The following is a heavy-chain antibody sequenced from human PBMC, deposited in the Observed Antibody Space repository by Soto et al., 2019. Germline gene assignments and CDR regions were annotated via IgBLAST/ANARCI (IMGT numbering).Heavy chain of an antibody. V-gene: IGHV6-1*01. D-gene: IGHD6-19*01. CDR3: ARGGEWLDVYYYYHVMDV. Sequence: TCAISGDSVSSNSAAWNWIRQSPSRGLEWLGRTYYSSKWYNDYAVSVKSPITINPDTSKNHLSLQLNSVTPEDTAVYYCARGGEWLDVYYYYHVMDVAVQATTVTVSS. CDR2: TYYSSKWYN. CDR1: GDSVSSNSAA. J-gene: IGHJ6*02.